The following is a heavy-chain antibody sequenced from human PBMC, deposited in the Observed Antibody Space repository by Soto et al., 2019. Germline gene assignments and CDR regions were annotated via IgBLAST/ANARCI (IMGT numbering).Heavy chain of an antibody. Sequence: QVQVVQSGAEVKKPGSSVKVSCKASGGTFSSYAISWVRQAPGQGLAWMGGIIPIFGTANYAQKFQGRVTITADESTSTVYMDLSSLTSEDTAMYYCASSADSSGWYYFEYWGQGTLVTVSS. CDR1: GGTFSSYA. CDR3: ASSADSSGWYYFEY. V-gene: IGHV1-69*12. CDR2: IIPIFGTA. J-gene: IGHJ4*02. D-gene: IGHD6-19*01.